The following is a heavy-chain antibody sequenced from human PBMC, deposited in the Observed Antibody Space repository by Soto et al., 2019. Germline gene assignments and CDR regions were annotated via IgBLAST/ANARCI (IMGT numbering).Heavy chain of an antibody. CDR3: ASLGVGDWENYYYYSGMDV. CDR2: VTANGGST. Sequence: PGGSMRLSCAATGFTFSVYAMTWVRQAPGKGLEWVSAVTANGGSTYSADSVKGRFTISRDNSKNTLFLQMNSLRAEDTAVYYCASLGVGDWENYYYYSGMDVWGQGTTVTVFS. D-gene: IGHD2-21*02. V-gene: IGHV3-23*01. CDR1: GFTFSVYA. J-gene: IGHJ6*02.